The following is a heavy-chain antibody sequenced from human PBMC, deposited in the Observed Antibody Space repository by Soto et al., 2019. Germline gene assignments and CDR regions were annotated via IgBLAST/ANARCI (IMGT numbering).Heavy chain of an antibody. Sequence: QVQLVESGGGVVQPGTSLRLSCVGSGFTFRSFVIHWVRQAPGRGLEWVALTSYDGTNKYFGDSVKGRFTISRDNSRNIVDLQMDSLRLEDTALYYCARWGTTGGLDVWGQGTLVSVSS. CDR3: ARWGTTGGLDV. J-gene: IGHJ4*02. CDR2: TSYDGTNK. V-gene: IGHV3-30*19. D-gene: IGHD3-16*01. CDR1: GFTFRSFV.